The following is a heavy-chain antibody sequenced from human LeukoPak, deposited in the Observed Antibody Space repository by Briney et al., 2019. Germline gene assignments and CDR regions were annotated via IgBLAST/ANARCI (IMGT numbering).Heavy chain of an antibody. CDR2: INPNSGGT. CDR1: GYTFTVYH. CDR3: GLVTSGNWWFDP. V-gene: IGHV1-2*02. J-gene: IGHJ5*02. Sequence: ASVKVSCKASGYTFTVYHMHWVRQAPGQGLEWMGWINPNSGGTNYAQKLQGRATMTRDTSISTAYMELSSLRSDDTAVYYCGLVTSGNWWFDPWGQGTLVTVSS. D-gene: IGHD2-21*02.